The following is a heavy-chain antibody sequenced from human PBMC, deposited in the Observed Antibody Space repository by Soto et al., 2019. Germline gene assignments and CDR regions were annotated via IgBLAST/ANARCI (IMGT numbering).Heavy chain of an antibody. V-gene: IGHV3-33*06. CDR1: GFIFKNHG. CDR2: IWYDGSNK. Sequence: QEQLVESGGGVVQPGRSLRLSCAASGFIFKNHGMHWVRQAPGKGLEWVAVIWYDGSNKYYADSVKGRFTISRDNSKNKLYQQKNGPRGGGRAVYYWGKSGGGGGGGGGDYWGQGTLVSVSS. J-gene: IGHJ4*02. CDR3: GKSGGGGGGGGGDY. D-gene: IGHD3-10*01.